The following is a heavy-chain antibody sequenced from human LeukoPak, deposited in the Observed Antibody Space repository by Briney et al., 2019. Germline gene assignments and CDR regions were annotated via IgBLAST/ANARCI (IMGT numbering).Heavy chain of an antibody. V-gene: IGHV3-48*02. CDR1: GFTFSSYS. D-gene: IGHD4-17*01. J-gene: IGHJ4*02. CDR2: ISSRSSSI. Sequence: GGSLRLSCAASGFTFSSYSMNWVRQAPGKGLEWVSYISSRSSSIYYADSVKGRFTLSRDNAKNSLYLQMNSLRDEDTAVYYCARGDYGDRDLDYWGQGTLVAVSS. CDR3: ARGDYGDRDLDY.